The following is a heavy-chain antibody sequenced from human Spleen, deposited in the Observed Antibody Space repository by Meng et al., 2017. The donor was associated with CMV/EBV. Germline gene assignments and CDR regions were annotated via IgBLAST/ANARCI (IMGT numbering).Heavy chain of an antibody. CDR1: GYTFRSFS. Sequence: SVKVSCKTSGYTFRSFSIGWVRQAPGQGLEWMGVIIPVSGTTIYAQKFHGRVTITTDASTTTAYLKLSSLRSEDTAVYYCARGYPMVATPGTGGWFDPWGQGAQVTVSS. CDR2: IIPVSGTT. J-gene: IGHJ5*02. CDR3: ARGYPMVATPGTGGWFDP. V-gene: IGHV1-69*05. D-gene: IGHD4-23*01.